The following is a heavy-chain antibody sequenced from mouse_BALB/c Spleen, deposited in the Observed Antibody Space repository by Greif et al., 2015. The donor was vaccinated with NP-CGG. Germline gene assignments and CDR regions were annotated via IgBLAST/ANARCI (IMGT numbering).Heavy chain of an antibody. Sequence: QVQLQQSGAELAKPGASVKMSCKASGYTFTSYWMHWVKQRPGQGLEWIGYINPSTGYTEYNQKFKDKATLTADKSSSTAYMQLSSLTSEDSAVYYRARSDYRYDGAWFAYWGQGTLVTVSA. CDR1: GYTFTSYW. V-gene: IGHV1-7*01. D-gene: IGHD2-14*01. J-gene: IGHJ3*01. CDR3: ARSDYRYDGAWFAY. CDR2: INPSTGYT.